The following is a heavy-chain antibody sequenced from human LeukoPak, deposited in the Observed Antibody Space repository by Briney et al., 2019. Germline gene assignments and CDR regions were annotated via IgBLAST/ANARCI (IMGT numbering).Heavy chain of an antibody. CDR3: ARRGGTSGWGAFDI. J-gene: IGHJ3*02. CDR1: GFTFSSYS. CDR2: IDKSGDGA. D-gene: IGHD2-2*01. V-gene: IGHV3-23*01. Sequence: GGSLRLSCAASGFTFSSYSMNWVRQAPGQGLEWVSSIDKSGDGAFYADSVKGRFTISRDNSKNTLYLQMNSLRREDTAVYYCARRGGTSGWGAFDIWGQGTMVTVSS.